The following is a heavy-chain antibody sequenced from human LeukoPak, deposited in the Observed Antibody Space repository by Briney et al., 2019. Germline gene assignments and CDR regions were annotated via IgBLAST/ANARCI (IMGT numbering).Heavy chain of an antibody. D-gene: IGHD1-14*01. CDR3: AKEEEPRRAFDI. CDR2: ISGSGSST. CDR1: GFTFSSYA. V-gene: IGHV3-23*01. J-gene: IGHJ3*02. Sequence: GGSLRLSCAASGFTFSSYAMSWVRQAPGKGLGWVSAISGSGSSTYYADSVKGRFTISRDNSKNTQYLQMNSLRAEDTAVYYCAKEEEPRRAFDIWGQGTMVTVSS.